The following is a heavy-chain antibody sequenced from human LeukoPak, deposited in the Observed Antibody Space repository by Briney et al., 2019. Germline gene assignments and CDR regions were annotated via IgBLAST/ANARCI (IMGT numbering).Heavy chain of an antibody. CDR2: IYYSGST. J-gene: IGHJ6*03. CDR3: ARGPYYYYMDV. Sequence: PSETLSLTCTVSGGSISSYYWSWIRQPPGKGLEWIGYIYYSGSTYYNPSLKSRVTISVDTSKNQFSLKLSSVTAADTAVYYCARGPYYYYMDVWGKGTTVTVSS. V-gene: IGHV4-30-4*08. CDR1: GGSISSYY.